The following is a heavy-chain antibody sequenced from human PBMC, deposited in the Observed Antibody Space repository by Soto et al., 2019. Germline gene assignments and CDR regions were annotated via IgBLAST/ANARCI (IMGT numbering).Heavy chain of an antibody. Sequence: QVQLVQSGAEVKRPGASVKVSCKASNYTFINFGISWVRQAPGQGLEWMGWITTFNGKTNYAQKFQGRITITADTSKRTDYTERRGLISDDPPVYYCVRDRFAYCAPHASDCWGQGTLGTVSS. CDR2: ITTFNGKT. V-gene: IGHV1-18*01. CDR1: NYTFINFG. CDR3: VRDRFAYCAPHASDC. J-gene: IGHJ4*02. D-gene: IGHD2-21*01.